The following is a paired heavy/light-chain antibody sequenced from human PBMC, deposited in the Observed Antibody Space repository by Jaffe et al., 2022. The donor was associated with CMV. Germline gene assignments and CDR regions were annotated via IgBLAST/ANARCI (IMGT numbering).Light chain of an antibody. Sequence: QSALTQPASVSGSPGQSITISCTGTSSDVGGYNYVSWYQQHPGKAPKLLIYDVSNRPSGVSNRFSGSKSGNTASLTISGLQAEDEADYYCSSHTSSFTRVFGGGTKVTVL. V-gene: IGLV2-14*03. CDR1: SSDVGGYNY. CDR2: DVS. CDR3: SSHTSSFTRV. J-gene: IGLJ3*02.
Heavy chain of an antibody. J-gene: IGHJ5*02. V-gene: IGHV4-4*07. CDR2: IQPSGAT. D-gene: IGHD3-22*01. CDR1: GGSVSSYF. CDR3: AISSDWRFDP. Sequence: QVQLQESGPGLVKPSETLSLTCTVSGGSVSSYFWSWIRQPAGKGLEWIGRIQPSGATDYNPSLKSRVSMSVDRSKNQFSLNVKSVTAADTAVYFCAISSDWRFDPWGQGTLVTVSS.